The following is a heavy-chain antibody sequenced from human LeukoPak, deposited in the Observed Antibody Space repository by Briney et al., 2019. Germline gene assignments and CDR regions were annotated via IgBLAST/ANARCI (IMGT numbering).Heavy chain of an antibody. V-gene: IGHV4-4*02. Sequence: SETLSLTCAVSGGSISSSNWWSWVRQPPGKGLEWIGEIYHSGSTNYNPSLKSRVTISVDKSKNQFSLKLSSVTAADTAVYYCARGGWVVAATPSPFDYWGQGTLVTVSS. CDR3: ARGGWVVAATPSPFDY. D-gene: IGHD2-15*01. J-gene: IGHJ4*02. CDR1: GGSISSSNW. CDR2: IYHSGST.